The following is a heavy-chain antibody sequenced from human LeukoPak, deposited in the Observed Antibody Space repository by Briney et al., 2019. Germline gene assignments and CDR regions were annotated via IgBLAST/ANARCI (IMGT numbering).Heavy chain of an antibody. V-gene: IGHV1-2*06. Sequence: ASVKVSCKASGYTFTGYFMNWVRQAPGQRLEWLGRINPKTGGTNYAQNFQGRVTVTRDTSISTAYMELSRLRSDDTAVYYCARVGDGLNDAFDIWGQGTMVTVSS. CDR2: INPKTGGT. D-gene: IGHD5-24*01. CDR1: GYTFTGYF. J-gene: IGHJ3*02. CDR3: ARVGDGLNDAFDI.